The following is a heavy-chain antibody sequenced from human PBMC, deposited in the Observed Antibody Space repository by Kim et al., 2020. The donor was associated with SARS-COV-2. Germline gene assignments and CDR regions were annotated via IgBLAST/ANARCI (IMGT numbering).Heavy chain of an antibody. Sequence: SVKVSCKASGHTFTNYGISWVRQAPGQGLEWMGWVSNYNDGPNYAQKFQGRVTMIMDTSTDTAYMELRSLRSDDTAMYYCARDQGTKELDSFDSWGQGTLVIVSS. CDR1: GHTFTNYG. CDR2: VSNYNDGP. D-gene: IGHD1-1*01. J-gene: IGHJ4*02. CDR3: ARDQGTKELDSFDS. V-gene: IGHV1-18*01.